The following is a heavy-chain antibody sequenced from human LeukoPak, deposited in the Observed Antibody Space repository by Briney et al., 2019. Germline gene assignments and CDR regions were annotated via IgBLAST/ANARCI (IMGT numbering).Heavy chain of an antibody. CDR3: ARVEAGYYMRGWFDP. D-gene: IGHD3-9*01. CDR1: GGSFSGFY. CDR2: INHSGST. Sequence: SETLSLTCAVYGGSFSGFYWSWIRQPPGKGLEWIREINHSGSTNYNPSLKSRVTISVDTSKNQFSLKLSSVTAADTAVYYCARVEAGYYMRGWFDPWGQGTLVTVSS. V-gene: IGHV4-34*01. J-gene: IGHJ5*02.